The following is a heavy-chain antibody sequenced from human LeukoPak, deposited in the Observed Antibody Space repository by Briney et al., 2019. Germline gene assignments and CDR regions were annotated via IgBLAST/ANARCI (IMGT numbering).Heavy chain of an antibody. CDR1: GGTFSSYA. D-gene: IGHD3-22*01. Sequence: SVKVSCKASGGTFSSYAISWVRQAPGQGLEWMGGIIPIFGTANYAQKFQGRVTITADESTSTAYMELSSLRSEDTAVYYCARGSVPYYGIVVAHFDYWGQGTLVTVSS. CDR3: ARGSVPYYGIVVAHFDY. J-gene: IGHJ4*02. V-gene: IGHV1-69*13. CDR2: IIPIFGTA.